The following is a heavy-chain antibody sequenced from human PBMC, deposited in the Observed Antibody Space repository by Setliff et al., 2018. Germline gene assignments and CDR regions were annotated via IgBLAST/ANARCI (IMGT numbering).Heavy chain of an antibody. CDR3: ARRWYGSWYSVPLDY. CDR2: IYHSGST. V-gene: IGHV4-38-2*02. CDR1: GYSISSGYY. J-gene: IGHJ4*02. Sequence: SETLSLTCTVSGYSISSGYYWGWIRQPPGKGLEWIGSIYHSGSTYYNPSLKSRVTISVDTSKNQFSLKLSSVTAADTAVYYCARRWYGSWYSVPLDYWGQGTLVTVSS. D-gene: IGHD6-13*01.